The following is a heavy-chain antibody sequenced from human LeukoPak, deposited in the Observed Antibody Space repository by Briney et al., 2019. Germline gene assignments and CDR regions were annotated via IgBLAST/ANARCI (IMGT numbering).Heavy chain of an antibody. Sequence: KASETLSLTCSVSGGSISSYSWSWIRQPPGRGLEWIGYIYNSGSTNYNPSLKSRITISVDTPKNHFSLKLTSVTAADTAVYYCARALGNGDFWSGYYHWFDPWGQGTLVTVSS. J-gene: IGHJ5*02. D-gene: IGHD3-3*01. CDR1: GGSISSYS. CDR3: ARALGNGDFWSGYYHWFDP. V-gene: IGHV4-59*01. CDR2: IYNSGST.